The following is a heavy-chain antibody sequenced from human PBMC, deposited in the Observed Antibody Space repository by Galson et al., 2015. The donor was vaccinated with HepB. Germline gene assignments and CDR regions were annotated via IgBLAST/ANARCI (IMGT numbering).Heavy chain of an antibody. CDR2: INPNSGGT. CDR1: GYTFSGYY. Sequence: SVKVSCKASGYTFSGYYMHWVRQAPGQGLEWMGWINPNSGGTNYAQKFQGRVTMTRDTSISTAYMELSRLRSDDTAVYYCARGGEGWYCSSTSCLFAFDIRGQGTVVTVSS. CDR3: ARGGEGWYCSSTSCLFAFDI. J-gene: IGHJ3*02. D-gene: IGHD2-2*01. V-gene: IGHV1-2*02.